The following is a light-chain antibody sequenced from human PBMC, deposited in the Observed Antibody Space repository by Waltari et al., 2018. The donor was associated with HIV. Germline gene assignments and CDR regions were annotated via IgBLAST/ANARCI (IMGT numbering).Light chain of an antibody. V-gene: IGKV3-11*02. CDR1: QRVGSY. Sequence: EIVLTQSPATLFLSPGARATLSCRASQRVGSYLAWYQQKPGQAPRLLIYDASDRATGIPARYSGSGSGRDFTLTISSRQPEDFAVYYCQQRSNWPPLTFGGGTKVGIK. CDR3: QQRSNWPPLT. J-gene: IGKJ4*01. CDR2: DAS.